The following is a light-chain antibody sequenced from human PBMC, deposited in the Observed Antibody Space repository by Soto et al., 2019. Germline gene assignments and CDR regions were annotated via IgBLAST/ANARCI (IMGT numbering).Light chain of an antibody. V-gene: IGKV3-15*01. CDR2: GAS. CDR3: QQYNNWPPWT. CDR1: QSVSSN. J-gene: IGKJ1*01. Sequence: EIVMTQSPATLSVSPGERTTISCRASQSVSSNLAWYQQKPGQAPRLLIYGASTRATGIPARFSGSGSGTEFTLTISSLLSEDFAVYYCQQYNNWPPWTFGQGTKVEIK.